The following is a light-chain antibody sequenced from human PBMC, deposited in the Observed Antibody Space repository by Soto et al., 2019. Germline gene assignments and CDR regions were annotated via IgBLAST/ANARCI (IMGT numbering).Light chain of an antibody. CDR1: DGVGRS. J-gene: IGKJ1*01. Sequence: EVVMKQSPATMSVSPGERATLSCRASDGVGRSLAWFQQRPGQAPRLLIYDASNRATGIPARFSGSGSGTDFTLTISRLEPEDFAVYYCQQRSDWRTFSRVTEVDI. V-gene: IGKV3-11*01. CDR2: DAS. CDR3: QQRSDWRT.